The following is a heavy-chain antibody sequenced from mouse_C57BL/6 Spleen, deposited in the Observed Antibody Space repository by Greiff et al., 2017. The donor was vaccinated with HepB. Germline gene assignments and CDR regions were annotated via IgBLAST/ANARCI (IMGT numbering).Heavy chain of an antibody. J-gene: IGHJ3*01. CDR2: INPNNGGT. Sequence: EVQLQQSGPELVKPGASVKISCKASGYTFTDYYMNWVKQSHGKSLEWIGDINPNNGGTSYNQKFKGKATLTVDKSSSTAYMELRSLTSEDSAVYYCARGGYYDYDVDWFAYWGQGTLVTVSA. CDR1: GYTFTDYY. D-gene: IGHD2-4*01. CDR3: ARGGYYDYDVDWFAY. V-gene: IGHV1-26*01.